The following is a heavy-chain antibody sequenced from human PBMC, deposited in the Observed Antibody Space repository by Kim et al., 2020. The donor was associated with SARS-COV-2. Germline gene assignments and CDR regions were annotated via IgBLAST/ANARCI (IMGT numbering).Heavy chain of an antibody. J-gene: IGHJ4*01. CDR3: ARDGTTRNGGYYFDY. V-gene: IGHV1-3*01. D-gene: IGHD1-1*01. Sequence: PKFRGRVTITRDTSASTAFMELSSLTSEDTAIYYCARDGTTRNGGYYFDYWGQGALVTVSS.